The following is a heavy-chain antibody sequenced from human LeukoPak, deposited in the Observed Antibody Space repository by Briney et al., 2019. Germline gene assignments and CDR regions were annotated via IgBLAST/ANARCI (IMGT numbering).Heavy chain of an antibody. Sequence: ASVKVSCKASGYTFTGNYMHWVRQAPGQGLEWMGWINPKSGGTNYAQKFQGRVTMTRDMSTSTVYMELSSLRSEDTAVYYCARAGLVGATTSRYYDYYMDGWGKGTTVTVSS. CDR2: INPKSGGT. D-gene: IGHD1-26*01. CDR1: GYTFTGNY. V-gene: IGHV1-2*02. J-gene: IGHJ6*03. CDR3: ARAGLVGATTSRYYDYYMDG.